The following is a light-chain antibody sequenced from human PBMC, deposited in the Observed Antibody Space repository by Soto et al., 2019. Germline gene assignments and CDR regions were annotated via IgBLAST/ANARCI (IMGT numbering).Light chain of an antibody. J-gene: IGLJ2*01. V-gene: IGLV2-8*01. CDR3: ASYTGNINTLVV. CDR1: SGDVGRYNY. Sequence: QSALTQPPSASGSPGQSVTISCTGTSGDVGRYNYVSWYRQYPGKAPKLMIYYVNKRPSGVPDRFSASKSGNTAYLTVSGLQAEDEADYYCASYTGNINTLVVFGRGTKLTVL. CDR2: YVN.